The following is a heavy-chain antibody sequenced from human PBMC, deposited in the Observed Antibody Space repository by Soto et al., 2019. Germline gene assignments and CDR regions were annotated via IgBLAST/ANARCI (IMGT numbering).Heavy chain of an antibody. CDR3: ARDPEYSSGWYWFDP. J-gene: IGHJ5*02. V-gene: IGHV3-11*01. Sequence: GGSLRLSCAASGFTFSDYYRSWIRQAPGKGLEWVSYISSSGSTIYYADSVKGRFTISRDNAKNSLYLQMNSLRAEDTAVYYCARDPEYSSGWYWFDPWGQGTLVTVSS. CDR1: GFTFSDYY. CDR2: ISSSGSTI. D-gene: IGHD6-19*01.